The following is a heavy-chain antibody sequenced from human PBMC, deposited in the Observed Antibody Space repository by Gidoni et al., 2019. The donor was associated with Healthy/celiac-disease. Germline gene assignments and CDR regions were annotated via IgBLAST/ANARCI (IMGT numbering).Heavy chain of an antibody. J-gene: IGHJ3*02. CDR3: ARKSQVWLDAFDI. Sequence: EVQLVESGGGLVKPGGSLRLSCAASGFTFSSYSMNWVRQDPGKGLEWVSSISSSSSYIYYANSVKGRFTISRDNAKNSLYLQMNSLRAEDTAVYYCARKSQVWLDAFDIWGQGTMVTVSS. CDR2: ISSSSSYI. V-gene: IGHV3-21*01. D-gene: IGHD2-21*01. CDR1: GFTFSSYS.